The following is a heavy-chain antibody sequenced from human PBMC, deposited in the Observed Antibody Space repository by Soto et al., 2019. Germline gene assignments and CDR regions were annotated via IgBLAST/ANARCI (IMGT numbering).Heavy chain of an antibody. CDR2: VYSNGHT. V-gene: IGHV4-39*01. CDR1: GDSISNKNYH. J-gene: IGHJ4*02. CDR3: ASLPYRRSGDS. Sequence: SETLSLTCTVSGDSISNKNYHWGWTRQPPGKGLEWIGTVYSNGHTYHNLSLKSRLAMAVDTSKKQFSLSLISVTAEDTDVYFCASLPYRRSGDSWGQGTLVTVSS. D-gene: IGHD3-10*01.